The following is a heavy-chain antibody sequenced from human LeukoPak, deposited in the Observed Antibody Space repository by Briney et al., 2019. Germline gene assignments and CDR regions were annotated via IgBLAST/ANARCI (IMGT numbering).Heavy chain of an antibody. J-gene: IGHJ5*02. CDR2: ISAYNGNT. CDR1: GYTFTSYG. D-gene: IGHD3-22*01. Sequence: GASVKVSCKASGYTFTSYGISWVRQAPGQGLEWMGWISAYNGNTNYAQKLQGRVTMTTDTSTSTAYMELRSLRSDDTAVYYCARVIITMIVVVTPNWFDPWGQGTLVTVSS. V-gene: IGHV1-18*01. CDR3: ARVIITMIVVVTPNWFDP.